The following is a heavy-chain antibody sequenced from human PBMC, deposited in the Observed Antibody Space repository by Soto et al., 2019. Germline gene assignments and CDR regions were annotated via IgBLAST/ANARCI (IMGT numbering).Heavy chain of an antibody. CDR1: GGSISSSSYY. J-gene: IGHJ6*02. V-gene: IGHV4-39*01. D-gene: IGHD1-7*01. CDR3: AREYNWNYYYYYYGMDV. Sequence: SETLSLTCTVSGGSISSSSYYWGWIRQPPGKGLEWIGSIYYSGSTYYNPSLKSRVTISVDTSKNQFSLKLSSVTAADTAVYYCAREYNWNYYYYYYGMDVWGQGTTVTVSS. CDR2: IYYSGST.